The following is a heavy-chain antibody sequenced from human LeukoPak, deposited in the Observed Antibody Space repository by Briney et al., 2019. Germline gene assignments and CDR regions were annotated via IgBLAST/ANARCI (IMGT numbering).Heavy chain of an antibody. CDR2: INPNSGGT. Sequence: GGSVKVSCKASGYTFTGYYMHWVRQAPGQGLEWMGWINPNSGGTNYAQKFQGRVTMTSDTSISTAYMELSRLRCDDTAVYYCAREGLYSGYGYDAFDIWGQGTMVTVSS. J-gene: IGHJ3*02. D-gene: IGHD5-12*01. CDR1: GYTFTGYY. V-gene: IGHV1-2*02. CDR3: AREGLYSGYGYDAFDI.